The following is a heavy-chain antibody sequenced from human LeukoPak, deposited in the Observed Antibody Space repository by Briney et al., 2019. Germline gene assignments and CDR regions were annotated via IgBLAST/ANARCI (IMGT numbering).Heavy chain of an antibody. D-gene: IGHD2-15*01. V-gene: IGHV3-23*01. CDR1: GFSFSNYA. CDR3: AKSLEVIASWFDP. Sequence: SGGSLRLSCAASGFSFSNYAMSWVRQAPGKGLEWVSGISGNSGGRTYYAGSVKGRFTISGDKSKNTLYLQMNSLRVEDTAVYYCAKSLEVIASWFDPWGQGTLVTVSS. CDR2: ISGNSGGRT. J-gene: IGHJ5*02.